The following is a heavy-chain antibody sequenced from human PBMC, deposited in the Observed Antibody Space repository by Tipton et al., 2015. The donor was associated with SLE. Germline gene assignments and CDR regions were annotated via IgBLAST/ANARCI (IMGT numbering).Heavy chain of an antibody. V-gene: IGHV4-59*01. CDR2: TYYSGST. CDR3: ARDYWYYDFWSGYWPGAFDI. J-gene: IGHJ3*02. D-gene: IGHD3-3*01. Sequence: TLSLTCTVSGGSISSYYWSWIRQPPGKGLEWIGYTYYSGSTNYNPSLESRVTISVDTSKNQFSLKLSSVTAADTAVYYCARDYWYYDFWSGYWPGAFDIWGQGTMVTVSS. CDR1: GGSISSYY.